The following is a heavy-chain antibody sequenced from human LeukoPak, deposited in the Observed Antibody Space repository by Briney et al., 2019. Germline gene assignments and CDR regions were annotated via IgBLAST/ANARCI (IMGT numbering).Heavy chain of an antibody. CDR1: GYTFTSYG. D-gene: IGHD2-2*01. J-gene: IGHJ4*02. CDR3: ARARRYCSSTSCPFDY. CDR2: ISAYNGNT. V-gene: IGHV1-18*01. Sequence: EASVKVSCKASGYTFTSYGISWVRQAPGQGLEWMDGISAYNGNTNYAQKLQGRVTMTTDTSTSTAYMELRSLRSDDTAVYYCARARRYCSSTSCPFDYWGQGTLVTVSS.